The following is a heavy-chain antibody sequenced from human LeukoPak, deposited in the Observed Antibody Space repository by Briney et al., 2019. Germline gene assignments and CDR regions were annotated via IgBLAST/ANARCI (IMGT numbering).Heavy chain of an antibody. CDR1: GFTFRSYG. J-gene: IGHJ4*02. Sequence: GGSLRLSCAASGFTFRSYGMHWVRQAPGKGLEWVAFIRYDGSNKYYADSVKGRFTISRDNSKNTLYLQMNSLRAEDTAVYYCAKDPSFRPGYFDYWGQGTLVTVSS. CDR2: IRYDGSNK. V-gene: IGHV3-30*02. CDR3: AKDPSFRPGYFDY.